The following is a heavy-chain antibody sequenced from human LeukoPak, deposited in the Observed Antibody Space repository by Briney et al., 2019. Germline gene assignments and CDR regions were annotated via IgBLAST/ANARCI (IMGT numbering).Heavy chain of an antibody. Sequence: GGSLRLSCAASGFTFSSYGMHWVRQAPGKGLEWVVVIWYDGSNKYYADSVKGRFTISRDNSKNTLYLQMNSLRAEDTAVYYCARSLGGSYYYYGMDVWGQGTTVTVSS. CDR1: GFTFSSYG. V-gene: IGHV3-33*01. CDR3: ARSLGGSYYYYGMDV. CDR2: IWYDGSNK. D-gene: IGHD1-26*01. J-gene: IGHJ6*02.